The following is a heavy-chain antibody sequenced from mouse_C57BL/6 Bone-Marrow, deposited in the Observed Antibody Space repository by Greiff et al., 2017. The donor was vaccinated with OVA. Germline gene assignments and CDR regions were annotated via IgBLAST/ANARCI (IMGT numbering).Heavy chain of an antibody. J-gene: IGHJ3*01. Sequence: EVMLVESGEGLVKPGGSLKLSCAASGFTFSSYAMSWVRQTPEKRLEWVAYISSGGDYIYYADTVKGRFTISRDNARNTLYLQMSSLKSEDTAMYYCTRDRTTIGTTEWFAYWGQGTLVTVSA. V-gene: IGHV5-9-1*02. CDR2: ISSGGDYI. D-gene: IGHD2-5*01. CDR3: TRDRTTIGTTEWFAY. CDR1: GFTFSSYA.